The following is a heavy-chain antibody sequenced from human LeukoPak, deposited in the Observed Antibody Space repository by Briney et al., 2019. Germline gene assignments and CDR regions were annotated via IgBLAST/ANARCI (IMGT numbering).Heavy chain of an antibody. CDR1: GVSISSSTYY. CDR2: LYYSGST. CDR3: AGRDYDARNPQYFAY. J-gene: IGHJ4*02. D-gene: IGHD4-17*01. V-gene: IGHV4-39*01. Sequence: PSEALSLTCTFSGVSISSSTYYWGWIRQPPGKGLEWIGSLYYSGSTYSNPSLKSRVTISVDTSKNQFSLKLSSVTAADTAVYYCAGRDYDARNPQYFAYWGQGTLVTVSS.